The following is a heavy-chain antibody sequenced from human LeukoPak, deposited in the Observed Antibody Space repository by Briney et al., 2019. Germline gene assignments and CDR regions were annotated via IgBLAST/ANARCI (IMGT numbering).Heavy chain of an antibody. V-gene: IGHV4-38-2*02. CDR3: ARGVRTIAAAADY. D-gene: IGHD6-13*01. Sequence: SETLSLTCTVSGYSISSGYYWGWIRQPPGKGLEWIGSIYHSGSTYYNPSLKSRVTISVDTSKNQFSLKLSSVTAADTAVYYCARGVRTIAAAADYWGQGTLVTVSS. CDR2: IYHSGST. J-gene: IGHJ4*02. CDR1: GYSISSGYY.